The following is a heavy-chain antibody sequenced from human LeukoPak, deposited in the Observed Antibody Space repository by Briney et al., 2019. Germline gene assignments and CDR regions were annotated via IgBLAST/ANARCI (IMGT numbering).Heavy chain of an antibody. CDR3: ARGVWGTVTTLDY. V-gene: IGHV3-21*01. J-gene: IGHJ4*02. CDR1: GFTFSSYS. CDR2: TSSSSSYI. Sequence: GGSLRLSCAASGFTFSSYSMNWVRQAPGKGLEWVSSTSSSSSYIYYADSVKGRFTISRDNAKNSLYLQMNSLRAEDTAVYYCARGVWGTVTTLDYWGQGTLVTVSS. D-gene: IGHD4-17*01.